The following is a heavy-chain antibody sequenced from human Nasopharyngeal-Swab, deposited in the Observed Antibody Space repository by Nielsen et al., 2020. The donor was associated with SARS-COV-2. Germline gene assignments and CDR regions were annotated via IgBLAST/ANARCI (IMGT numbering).Heavy chain of an antibody. CDR2: INHSGST. CDR1: GGSFSGYY. J-gene: IGHJ5*02. D-gene: IGHD6-13*01. CDR3: ARSRYTSSWYVVRNSFDP. V-gene: IGHV4-34*01. Sequence: SETLSLTCAVYGGSFSGYYWNWIRQPPGKGLEWIGEINHSGSTNYNPFLKSRVTISLDTSKNQFSLKLSSVTAADTAVYYCARSRYTSSWYVVRNSFDPWGQGTLVTVSS.